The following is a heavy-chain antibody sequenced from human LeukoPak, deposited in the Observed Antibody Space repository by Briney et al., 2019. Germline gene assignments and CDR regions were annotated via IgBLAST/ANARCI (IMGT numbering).Heavy chain of an antibody. Sequence: TSETLSLTCAVYGGSFSGYYWSWIRQPPGKGLEWIGEINHSGTTNNNPSRKSRVSISVDTSKNQFSLKLSSVTAADTAVYYCARGRTGYYYGSGKIYYYGLDVWGQGTTVTVSS. CDR2: INHSGTT. CDR3: ARGRTGYYYGSGKIYYYGLDV. J-gene: IGHJ6*02. CDR1: GGSFSGYY. V-gene: IGHV4-34*01. D-gene: IGHD3-10*01.